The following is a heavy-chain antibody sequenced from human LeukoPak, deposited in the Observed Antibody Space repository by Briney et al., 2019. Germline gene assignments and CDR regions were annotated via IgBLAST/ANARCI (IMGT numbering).Heavy chain of an antibody. V-gene: IGHV4-39*01. CDR1: GASIISGNYF. D-gene: IGHD3-10*01. Sequence: SETLSLTCTVSGASIISGNYFWGWVRQPPGRRLEWIGSWHHSGITDYNPSLKSRVTIVADTSKNQFSLKLASVAAADSAVYFCARQYEFWGQGTLVTGSS. CDR3: ARQYEF. CDR2: WHHSGIT. J-gene: IGHJ4*02.